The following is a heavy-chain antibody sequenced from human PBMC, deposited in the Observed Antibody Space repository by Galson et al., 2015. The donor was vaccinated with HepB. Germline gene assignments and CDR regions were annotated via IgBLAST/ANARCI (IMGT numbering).Heavy chain of an antibody. J-gene: IGHJ5*02. CDR3: ARGSSSWAPDNWFDP. D-gene: IGHD6-13*01. CDR2: TYYRSKWYN. V-gene: IGHV6-1*01. CDR1: GDSVSSNSAA. Sequence: CAISGDSVSSNSAAWNWIRQSPSRGLEWLGRTYYRSKWYNDYAVSVKSRITINPDTSKNQFSLQLNSVTPEDTAVYYCARGSSSWAPDNWFDPWGQGTLVTVSS.